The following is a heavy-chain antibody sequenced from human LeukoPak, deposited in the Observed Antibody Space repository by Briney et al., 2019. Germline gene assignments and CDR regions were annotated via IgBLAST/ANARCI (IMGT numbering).Heavy chain of an antibody. CDR3: ARGVWSSRNAFDI. CDR1: GFSFTTSW. V-gene: IGHV3-7*01. Sequence: GGSLRLSCAASGFSFTTSWMSWVRHAPGKGLEWVANIKPDATEKHHVDSVRGRFTISRDNAQNSLSLEMSSLRAEDTAVYYCARGVWSSRNAFDIWGQGTMVTVSS. CDR2: IKPDATEK. J-gene: IGHJ3*02. D-gene: IGHD1-14*01.